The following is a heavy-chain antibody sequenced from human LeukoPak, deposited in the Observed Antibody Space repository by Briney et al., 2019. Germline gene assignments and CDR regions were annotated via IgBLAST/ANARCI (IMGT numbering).Heavy chain of an antibody. V-gene: IGHV4-34*01. D-gene: IGHD3-9*01. CDR2: INHSGST. CDR1: GGSFSGYY. J-gene: IGHJ4*02. CDR3: ARGRYDIGGFDY. Sequence: SETLSLTCAVYGGSFSGYYWSWIRQPPGKGLEWLGEINHSGSTNYNPSLKSRVTISVDTSKNQFSLKLSSVTAADTAVYYCARGRYDIGGFDYWGQGTLVTVSS.